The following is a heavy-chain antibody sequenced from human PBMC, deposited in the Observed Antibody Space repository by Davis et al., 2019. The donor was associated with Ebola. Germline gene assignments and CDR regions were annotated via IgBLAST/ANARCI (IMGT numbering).Heavy chain of an antibody. J-gene: IGHJ4*02. Sequence: GESLKISCKGSGYSFTSYWISWVRQMPGKGLEWMGRIDPSDSYTNYSPSFQGQVTISADKSINTAYLQWSSLKASDTAMYYCARLGGIISASGDWGPGTLVTVSS. D-gene: IGHD6-13*01. CDR1: GYSFTSYW. CDR3: ARLGGIISASGD. CDR2: IDPSDSYT. V-gene: IGHV5-10-1*04.